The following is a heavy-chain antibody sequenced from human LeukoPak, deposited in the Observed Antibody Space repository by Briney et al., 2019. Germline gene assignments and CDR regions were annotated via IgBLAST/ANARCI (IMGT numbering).Heavy chain of an antibody. V-gene: IGHV4-31*11. D-gene: IGHD6-25*01. Sequence: PSETLSLTCAVSNGSISRGAHYWTWVRQHPGKRLERIGHIYFTGTTYYNPALKGRVTISIDTSKDHFSLSLTSVTAADTAVYYCARDYSDDSSGYYLWGQGTMVTVSP. CDR2: IYFTGTT. CDR3: ARDYSDDSSGYYL. CDR1: NGSISRGAHY. J-gene: IGHJ3*01.